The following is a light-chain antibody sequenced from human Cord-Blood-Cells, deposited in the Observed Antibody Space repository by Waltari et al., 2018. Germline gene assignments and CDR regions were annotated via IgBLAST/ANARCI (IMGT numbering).Light chain of an antibody. Sequence: QSALTQPASVSGSPEQSITISCTGTSSDDGGYNYVPWYQQHPGKAPKLSIYDVSNRPSGVSNRFSGSKSGNTASLTISGLQAEDEADYYCSSYTSSSSYVFGTGTKVTVL. V-gene: IGLV2-14*01. CDR1: SSDDGGYNY. CDR3: SSYTSSSSYV. CDR2: DVS. J-gene: IGLJ1*01.